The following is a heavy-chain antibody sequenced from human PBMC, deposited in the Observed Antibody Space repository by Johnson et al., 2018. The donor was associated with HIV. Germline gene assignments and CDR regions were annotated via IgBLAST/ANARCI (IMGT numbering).Heavy chain of an antibody. V-gene: IGHV3-11*04. Sequence: QVQLVESGGGLVKPGVSLRLSCAASGFTFSDYYMSWIRQAPGKGLEWVSYISSSGSTIYYADSVKGRFTISRDNAKNSLYLHMNSLRADDTAVYYCAIGRGEFPRHAFDIWGQGTMVTVSS. J-gene: IGHJ3*02. CDR1: GFTFSDYY. D-gene: IGHD3-10*01. CDR2: ISSSGSTI. CDR3: AIGRGEFPRHAFDI.